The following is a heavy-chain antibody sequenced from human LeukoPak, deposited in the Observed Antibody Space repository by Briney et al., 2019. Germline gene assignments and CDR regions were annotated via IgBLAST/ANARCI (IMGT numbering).Heavy chain of an antibody. J-gene: IGHJ1*01. CDR1: GGSISSSNW. CDR2: IYHSGST. D-gene: IGHD6-19*01. Sequence: SETLSLTCAVSGGSISSSNWWSWVRQPPGKGLEWIGEIYHSGSTNYNPSLKSRVTISVDTSKNQFSLKLSSVTAADTAVYYCAWGYSSGWRTGAYFQHWGQGTLVTVSS. CDR3: AWGYSSGWRTGAYFQH. V-gene: IGHV4-4*02.